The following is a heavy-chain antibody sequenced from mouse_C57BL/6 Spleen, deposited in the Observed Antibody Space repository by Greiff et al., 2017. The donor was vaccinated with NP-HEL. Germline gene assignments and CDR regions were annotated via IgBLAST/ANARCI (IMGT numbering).Heavy chain of an antibody. Sequence: GGGLVQPKGSLKLSCAASGFSFNTYAMNWVRQAPGKGLEWVARIRSKSNNYATYYAESVKDRFTISRDDSESMLYLQMNNLKTEDTAMYYCVRDYYGNYVGYFDVWGTGTTVTVSS. J-gene: IGHJ1*03. CDR1: GFSFNTYA. CDR3: VRDYYGNYVGYFDV. D-gene: IGHD2-1*01. CDR2: IRSKSNNYAT. V-gene: IGHV10-1*01.